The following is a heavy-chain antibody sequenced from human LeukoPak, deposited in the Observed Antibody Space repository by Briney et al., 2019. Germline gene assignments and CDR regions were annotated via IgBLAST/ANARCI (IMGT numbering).Heavy chain of an antibody. D-gene: IGHD5-12*01. CDR3: ARERSQVDPYYYYGMDV. CDR1: GGTFSSYA. Sequence: SVKVSCKASGGTFSSYAISWVRQAPGQGLEWMGGIIPIFGTANYAQKFQGRVTITADESTSTAYMELSSLRSEDTAVYYCARERSQVDPYYYYGMDVWGQGTTVTVSS. CDR2: IIPIFGTA. J-gene: IGHJ6*02. V-gene: IGHV1-69*13.